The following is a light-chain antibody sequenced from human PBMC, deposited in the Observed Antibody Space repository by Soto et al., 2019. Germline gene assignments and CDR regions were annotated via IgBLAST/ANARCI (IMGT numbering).Light chain of an antibody. CDR2: EVS. CDR1: RSDIGGYTY. J-gene: IGLJ3*02. V-gene: IGLV2-14*01. Sequence: QSVLTQPASVSGSPGQSITISCTGTRSDIGGYTYVSWYQQHPGKAPKVMIYEVSNRPSGVSNRFSGSKSGNTASLTISGLQAEDEADYYCTSYTRATTWVFGGGTQLTVL. CDR3: TSYTRATTWV.